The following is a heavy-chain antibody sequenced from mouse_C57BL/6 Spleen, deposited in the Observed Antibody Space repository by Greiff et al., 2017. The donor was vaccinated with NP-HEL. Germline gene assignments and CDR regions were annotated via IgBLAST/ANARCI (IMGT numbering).Heavy chain of an antibody. CDR1: GYTFTEYT. V-gene: IGHV1-62-2*01. J-gene: IGHJ3*01. Sequence: VQLQQSGAELVKPGASVKLSCKASGYTFTEYTIHWVKQRSGPGLEWIGWFYPGSGSIKYNEKFKDKATLTADNSSSTVYMELSRLTSEDSAVYFGARHEGGPLAYWGQGTLVTVSA. CDR3: ARHEGGPLAY. D-gene: IGHD3-3*01. CDR2: FYPGSGSI.